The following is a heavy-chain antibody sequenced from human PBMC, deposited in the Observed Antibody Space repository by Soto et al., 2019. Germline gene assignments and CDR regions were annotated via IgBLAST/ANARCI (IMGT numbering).Heavy chain of an antibody. V-gene: IGHV3-30-3*01. D-gene: IGHD5-12*01. Sequence: QVQLVESGGGVVQPGRSLRLSCAASGFTFSSYAMHWVRQAPGKGLEWVAVISYDGSSKYYADSVKGRFTISRDNSRDTISLQMNTLKGEDIAVYYSARKRYRGCEGGLTGIDVWGQGTTVTVTS. CDR2: ISYDGSSK. J-gene: IGHJ6*02. CDR3: ARKRYRGCEGGLTGIDV. CDR1: GFTFSSYA.